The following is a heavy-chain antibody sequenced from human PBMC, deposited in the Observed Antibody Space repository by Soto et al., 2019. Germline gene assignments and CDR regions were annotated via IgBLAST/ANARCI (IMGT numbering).Heavy chain of an antibody. V-gene: IGHV1-46*01. Sequence: QVQLVQSGAEVKEPGASVKVSCKASGYNFASNHMHWVRQIPGQGLEWMGIIHPTDGSTSYAQRFRGRITLTRDAPTNTDYMELRGLTFEDTAVYYCVRDRFGSWTFDYWGQGTLLTVSS. J-gene: IGHJ4*02. CDR2: IHPTDGST. CDR3: VRDRFGSWTFDY. CDR1: GYNFASNH. D-gene: IGHD6-13*01.